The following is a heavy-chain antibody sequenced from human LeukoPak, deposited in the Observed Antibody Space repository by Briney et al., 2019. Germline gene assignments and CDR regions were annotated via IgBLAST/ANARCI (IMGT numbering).Heavy chain of an antibody. V-gene: IGHV4-61*08. Sequence: SETLSLTCTVSGGSISSGGYYWSWIRQHPGKGLEWIGYIYYSGSTNYNPSLKSRVTISVDTSKNQFSLKLSSVTAADTAVYYCARDSSGPFDYWGQGTLVTVSS. D-gene: IGHD6-19*01. CDR3: ARDSSGPFDY. J-gene: IGHJ4*02. CDR1: GGSISSGGYY. CDR2: IYYSGST.